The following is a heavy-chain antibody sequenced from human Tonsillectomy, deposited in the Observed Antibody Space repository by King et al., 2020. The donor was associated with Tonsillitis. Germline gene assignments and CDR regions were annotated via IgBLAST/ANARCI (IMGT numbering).Heavy chain of an antibody. J-gene: IGHJ4*02. CDR2: INPSGGTT. V-gene: IGHV1-46*01. CDR3: ARGVDHRVWPNYRYCLDY. Sequence: QLVQSGAEVKKPGASVKVSCKASGFTLSNHYIHWVRQAPGQGLEWMTIINPSGGTTNYGQRFQGRVTVTRDTSTSTVYMELSSLKSEDTAVYYCARGVDHRVWPNYRYCLDYWGQGTPVTVSS. CDR1: GFTLSNHY. D-gene: IGHD3-16*02.